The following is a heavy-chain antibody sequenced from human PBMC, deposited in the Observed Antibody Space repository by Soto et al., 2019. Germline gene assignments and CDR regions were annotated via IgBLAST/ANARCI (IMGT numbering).Heavy chain of an antibody. D-gene: IGHD3-3*01. CDR1: GGSINSGDYY. Sequence: QVQLQESGPGLVKPSQTLSLTCTVSGGSINSGDYYWSWLRQPPGKGLEWIGYIYYSGSTYYNPSLKSRVTISADTSTNQFSLKVSSVTAADTAVYYCARVLSVHHDSWRGWFDYWGQGTLVIVSS. CDR2: IYYSGST. J-gene: IGHJ4*02. CDR3: ARVLSVHHDSWRGWFDY. V-gene: IGHV4-30-4*01.